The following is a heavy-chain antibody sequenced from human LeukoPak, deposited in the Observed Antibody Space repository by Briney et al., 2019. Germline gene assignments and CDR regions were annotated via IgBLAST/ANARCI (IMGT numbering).Heavy chain of an antibody. V-gene: IGHV3-30*04. Sequence: PGKSLRLSCVASGFSFSDSVIHWVRQAPGKGLEWVAVISHDVKTTYYADSAKGRFTISRDNSRNTVFLQMNRLRPEDTAVYYCVKEAYYSWGSSPTFYFDYWGQGTRVTVSS. CDR1: GFSFSDSV. D-gene: IGHD3-10*01. CDR2: ISHDVKTT. J-gene: IGHJ4*02. CDR3: VKEAYYSWGSSPTFYFDY.